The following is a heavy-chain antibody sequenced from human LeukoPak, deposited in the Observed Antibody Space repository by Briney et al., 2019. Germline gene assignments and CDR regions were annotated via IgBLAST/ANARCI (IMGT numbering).Heavy chain of an antibody. D-gene: IGHD3-10*01. CDR3: ARGDYGSGSYSYYFDY. V-gene: IGHV4-34*01. J-gene: IGHJ4*02. CDR1: GGSFSGYY. Sequence: SETLSLTRAVYGGSFSGYYWSWIRQPPGKGLEWIGEINHSGSTNYNPSLKSRVTISVDTSKNQFSLKLSSVTAADTAVYYCARGDYGSGSYSYYFDYWGQGTLVTVSS. CDR2: INHSGST.